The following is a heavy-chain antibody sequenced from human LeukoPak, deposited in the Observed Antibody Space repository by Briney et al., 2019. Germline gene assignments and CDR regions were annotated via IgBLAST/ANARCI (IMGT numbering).Heavy chain of an antibody. Sequence: GSSVKVSCKASGGTFSSYAISWVRQAPGQGLEWMGGIIPIFGTANYAQKFQGRVTITADESTSTAYMELSSLRSEDTAVYYCARIVPICSSTSCYDVRGKGTTVTVSS. V-gene: IGHV1-69*01. D-gene: IGHD2-2*01. J-gene: IGHJ6*04. CDR2: IIPIFGTA. CDR3: ARIVPICSSTSCYDV. CDR1: GGTFSSYA.